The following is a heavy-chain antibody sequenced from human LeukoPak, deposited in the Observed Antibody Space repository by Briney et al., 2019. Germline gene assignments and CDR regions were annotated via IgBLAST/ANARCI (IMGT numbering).Heavy chain of an antibody. Sequence: GGSLRLSCAASGFTFSSYAMHWVLQAPGKEVEWGAVISYDGSNKYYADSVKGRFTICRDNSKNTLYLQMNSLRAEDTAVYYCARDGLATQCSGGSCYSDAFDIWGQGTMVTVSS. J-gene: IGHJ3*02. V-gene: IGHV3-30-3*01. CDR2: ISYDGSNK. CDR3: ARDGLATQCSGGSCYSDAFDI. CDR1: GFTFSSYA. D-gene: IGHD2-15*01.